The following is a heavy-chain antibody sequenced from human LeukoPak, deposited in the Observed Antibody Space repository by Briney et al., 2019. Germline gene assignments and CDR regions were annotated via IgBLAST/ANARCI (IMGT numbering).Heavy chain of an antibody. CDR2: IYTSGST. CDR3: ARGVYCSGGSCEDY. J-gene: IGHJ4*02. D-gene: IGHD2-15*01. V-gene: IGHV4-4*07. CDR1: GGSISGYY. Sequence: KPSETLSLTCIVSGGSISGYYWSWIRQPAGKGLEWIGRIYTSGSTNYNPSLKSRVTISVDTSKNQFSLKLSSVTAADTAVYYCARGVYCSGGSCEDYWGQGTLVTVSS.